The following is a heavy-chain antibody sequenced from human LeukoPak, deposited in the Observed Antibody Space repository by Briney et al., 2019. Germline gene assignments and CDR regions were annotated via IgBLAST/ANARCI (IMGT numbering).Heavy chain of an antibody. CDR1: GYTFTSYD. Sequence: ASVKVSCQASGYTFTSYDINWVRQATGQGLEWMGWMNPNSGNTGYAQKFQGRVTMTRNTSISTAYMELSSLRSEDTAVYYCARVEKKRQRSTIFGVVSSLDYYYYYRDVWGKGTTVTVSS. J-gene: IGHJ6*03. V-gene: IGHV1-8*01. D-gene: IGHD3-3*01. CDR3: ARVEKKRQRSTIFGVVSSLDYYYYYRDV. CDR2: MNPNSGNT.